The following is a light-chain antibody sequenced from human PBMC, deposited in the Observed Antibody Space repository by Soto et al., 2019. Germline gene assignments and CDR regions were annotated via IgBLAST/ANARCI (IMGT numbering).Light chain of an antibody. J-gene: IGKJ1*01. CDR3: QQYYSTPRT. Sequence: DIVMTQSPDSLAVSLGERATINCKSSQSVLYSSNNKNYLAWYQQKPGQPPKLLIYWTSTRESGVPDRFSGSGSETDFTLTISSLQAEDVAVYYCQQYYSTPRTFCQGTKVEIK. CDR1: QSVLYSSNNKNY. V-gene: IGKV4-1*01. CDR2: WTS.